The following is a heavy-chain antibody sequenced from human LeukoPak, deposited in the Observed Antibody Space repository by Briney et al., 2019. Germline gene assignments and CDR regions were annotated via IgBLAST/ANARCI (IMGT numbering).Heavy chain of an antibody. CDR1: GFTFSSHN. J-gene: IGHJ5*02. CDR2: ISDSSITM. V-gene: IGHV3-48*04. Sequence: GGSLRLSCAASGFTFSSHNMVWVRQPPGKGLEWISYISDSSITMYYADSVKGRFTISRDNAKNSLYLQMNSLRTEDTAVYYCARDGGFCSGGFCYRLFDPWGQGTLVTVSS. CDR3: ARDGGFCSGGFCYRLFDP. D-gene: IGHD2-15*01.